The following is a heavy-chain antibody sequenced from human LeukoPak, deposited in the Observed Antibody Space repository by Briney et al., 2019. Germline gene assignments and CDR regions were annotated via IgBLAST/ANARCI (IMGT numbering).Heavy chain of an antibody. J-gene: IGHJ5*02. CDR3: ARDEYRSRWLHP. Sequence: PGGSLRLSCAASGFTFSRYWMSWVRQAPGKGLEWVANIKQDGSEKYSVDSVKGRFTISRDSAQNSVHLQMNSLRAEDTAVYHCARDEYRSRWLHPWGQGTLVTVTS. CDR2: IKQDGSEK. CDR1: GFTFSRYW. V-gene: IGHV3-7*01. D-gene: IGHD5-24*01.